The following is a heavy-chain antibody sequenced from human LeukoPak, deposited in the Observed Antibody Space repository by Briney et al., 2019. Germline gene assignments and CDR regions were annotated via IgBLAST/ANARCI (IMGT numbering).Heavy chain of an antibody. D-gene: IGHD3-16*01. V-gene: IGHV3-64*01. CDR2: ISTNGSRT. CDR1: GFTFSSYA. J-gene: IGHJ3*02. Sequence: PGGSLRLSCAASGFTFSSYAMHWVRQAPGKGLEYVSTISTNGSRTYYANSVKGRFTISRDNSKNTVYLQMGSLRGEDMAVYYCARERRGDDAFDIWGQGTMVTVSS. CDR3: ARERRGDDAFDI.